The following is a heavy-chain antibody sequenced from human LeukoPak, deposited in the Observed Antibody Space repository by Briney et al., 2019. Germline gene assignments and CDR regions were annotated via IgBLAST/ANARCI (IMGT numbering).Heavy chain of an antibody. CDR2: ISTNGGST. D-gene: IGHD1-26*01. CDR1: GFTFSSYA. CDR3: VKGGWDHLGYFDL. V-gene: IGHV3-64D*09. Sequence: GGSLRLSCSASGFTFSSYAMHWVRQAPGMGLDFVSAISTNGGSTYYADSVKGRFTISRDNSKNTLYLQMSSLRAEDTAVYYSVKGGWDHLGYFDLRGRGTLVTVSS. J-gene: IGHJ2*01.